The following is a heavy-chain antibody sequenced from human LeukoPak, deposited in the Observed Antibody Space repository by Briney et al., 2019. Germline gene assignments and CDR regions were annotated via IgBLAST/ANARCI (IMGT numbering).Heavy chain of an antibody. D-gene: IGHD6-13*01. CDR1: GGSISSSNW. V-gene: IGHV4-4*02. J-gene: IGHJ4*02. CDR3: ARDSEAAAGTGAYDY. Sequence: SGTLSLTCAVSGGSISSSNWWSWVRQPPGKGLEWIGEIYHSGSTNYNPSLKSRVTISVDKSKNQFSLNLSSVTAADTAVYYCARDSEAAAGTGAYDYWGQGTLVTVSS. CDR2: IYHSGST.